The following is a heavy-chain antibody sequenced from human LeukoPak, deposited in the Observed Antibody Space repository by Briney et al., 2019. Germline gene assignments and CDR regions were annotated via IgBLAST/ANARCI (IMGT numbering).Heavy chain of an antibody. Sequence: EASVKVSCKASGYTFTGYYMHWVRQAPGQGLEWMGRINPNSGGTNYAQKFQGRVTMTRDTSISTAYMELSRLRSDDTAVYYCARDPGQYYYGSGSPDYWGQGTLVTVYS. D-gene: IGHD3-10*01. CDR1: GYTFTGYY. J-gene: IGHJ4*02. CDR3: ARDPGQYYYGSGSPDY. V-gene: IGHV1-2*06. CDR2: INPNSGGT.